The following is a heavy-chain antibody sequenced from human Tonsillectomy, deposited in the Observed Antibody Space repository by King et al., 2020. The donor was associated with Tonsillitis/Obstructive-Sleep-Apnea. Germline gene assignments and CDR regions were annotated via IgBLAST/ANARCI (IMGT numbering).Heavy chain of an antibody. CDR2: ISSNGGST. D-gene: IGHD3-3*01. CDR3: VKDRLPTYYEFLAPLGFDI. V-gene: IGHV3-64D*06. J-gene: IGHJ3*02. CDR1: GFTFSNYA. Sequence: VQLVESGGGLVQPGGSLRLSCSASGFTFSNYAMHWVRQAPGKGLEYVLVISSNGGSTYYADSVKGRFTISRDNSKNTMYLQMSSLRAEDTAVYYCVKDRLPTYYEFLAPLGFDIWGQGTMVTVSS.